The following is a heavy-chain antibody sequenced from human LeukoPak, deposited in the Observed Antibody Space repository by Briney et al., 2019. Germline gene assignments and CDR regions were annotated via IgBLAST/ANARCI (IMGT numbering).Heavy chain of an antibody. J-gene: IGHJ5*02. CDR3: ASGRNLYYGSGNGRFDP. V-gene: IGHV1-2*02. CDR1: GYTFTGYY. D-gene: IGHD3-10*01. CDR2: MNPNSGGT. Sequence: ASVKVSCKASGYTFTGYYMHWVRQAPGQGLEWMGWMNPNSGGTNYAQKFQGRVTMTRDTSISTAYMELSRLRSDDTAVYYCASGRNLYYGSGNGRFDPWGQETLVTVSS.